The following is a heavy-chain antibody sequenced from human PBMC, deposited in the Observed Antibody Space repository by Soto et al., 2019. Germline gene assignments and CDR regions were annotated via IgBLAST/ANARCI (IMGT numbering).Heavy chain of an antibody. CDR3: ARHLRYCSGGSCSRQYYYYYYMDV. V-gene: IGHV4-39*01. J-gene: IGHJ6*03. CDR2: IYYSGST. CDR1: GGSISSSSYY. D-gene: IGHD2-15*01. Sequence: SETLSLTCTVSGGSISSSSYYWGWIRQPPGKGLEWIGSIYYSGSTYYNPSLKSRVTISVDTSKNQFSLKLSSVTAADTAVYYCARHLRYCSGGSCSRQYYYYYYMDVWGKGTTVTVSS.